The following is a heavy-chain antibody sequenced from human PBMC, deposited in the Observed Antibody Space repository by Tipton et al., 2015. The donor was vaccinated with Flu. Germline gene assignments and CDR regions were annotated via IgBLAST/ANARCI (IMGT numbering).Heavy chain of an antibody. CDR2: IYSTGST. Sequence: PGLVKPSETLSLTCTVSGGSISTYYWTWIRQPAGKGLEWIGRIYSTGSTNYNPSLTGRVTVSIDTSANQISLKVNSVTAADTAVYYCARVFWGYALDHWGQGRLVTVSS. D-gene: IGHD7-27*01. J-gene: IGHJ4*02. V-gene: IGHV4-4*07. CDR1: GGSISTYY. CDR3: ARVFWGYALDH.